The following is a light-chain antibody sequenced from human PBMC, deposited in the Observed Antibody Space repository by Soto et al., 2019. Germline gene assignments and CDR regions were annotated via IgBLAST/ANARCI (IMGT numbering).Light chain of an antibody. CDR3: QQYGSSLFT. CDR1: QSVSSSY. J-gene: IGKJ3*01. Sequence: EIVLTQSPGTLSLSPGERATLSCRASQSVSSSYLAWYQQKPGQAPRLLIYGASSRATGIPDRFSGSGSVTAFTLTISRLEPEDFAVYYCQQYGSSLFTFGPGTKVYIK. V-gene: IGKV3-20*01. CDR2: GAS.